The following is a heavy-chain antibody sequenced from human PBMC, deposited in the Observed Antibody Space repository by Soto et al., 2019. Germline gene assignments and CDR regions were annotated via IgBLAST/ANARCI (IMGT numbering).Heavy chain of an antibody. CDR3: AKLTALGGGLYYFDS. Sequence: GGSLRLSCAASGFTFSSYAMSWVRQAPGKGLEWVSAISGGGGSTYYADSVKGRFTISRDKSKNTQYLQMNSLRAEDTAVYYCAKLTALGGGLYYFDSWGQGTLVTVSS. CDR2: ISGGGGST. J-gene: IGHJ4*02. V-gene: IGHV3-23*01. D-gene: IGHD2-15*01. CDR1: GFTFSSYA.